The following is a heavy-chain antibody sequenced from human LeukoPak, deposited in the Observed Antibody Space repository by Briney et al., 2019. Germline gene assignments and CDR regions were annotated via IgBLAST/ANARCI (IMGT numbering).Heavy chain of an antibody. V-gene: IGHV3-66*01. J-gene: IGHJ6*03. D-gene: IGHD3-10*01. CDR1: GFTVSSNY. CDR3: TRAPVISGPYGSGTYYLDV. CDR2: IYSGGST. Sequence: GGSLRLSCAASGFTVSSNYMSWVRQAPGKGLEWVSVIYSGGSTYYADSVKGSFTISRDNSKNTLYLQMDSLRPEDSAIYYCTRAPVISGPYGSGTYYLDVWGEGTTVTVSS.